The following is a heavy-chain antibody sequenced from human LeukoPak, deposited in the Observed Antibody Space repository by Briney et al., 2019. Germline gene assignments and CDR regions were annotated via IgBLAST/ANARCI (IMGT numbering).Heavy chain of an antibody. CDR2: INHSGST. J-gene: IGHJ6*03. Sequence: SSETLSLTCAVYGGSFSGYYWSWIRQPPGKGLEWIGEINHSGSTNYNPSLKSRVTISVDTSKNQFSLKLSSVTAADTAVYYCARVPTVTMDWGEVDPYYYYMDVWGKGTTVTVSS. D-gene: IGHD4-17*01. CDR3: ARVPTVTMDWGEVDPYYYYMDV. V-gene: IGHV4-34*01. CDR1: GGSFSGYY.